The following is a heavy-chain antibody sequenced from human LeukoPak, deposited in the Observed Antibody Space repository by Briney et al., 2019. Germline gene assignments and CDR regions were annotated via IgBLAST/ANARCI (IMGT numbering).Heavy chain of an antibody. J-gene: IGHJ4*02. Sequence: GGSLRLSCAASGFSFKLSAMSWVRQAPGKGLEWVALISGSGSRGSGISGGNTYYADSVKGRFTISRDDSQNTVYLQMNGLRAEDTAIYFCAKGRCGDSSCWYFDSWAKGTRVTVSS. CDR3: AKGRCGDSSCWYFDS. D-gene: IGHD6-13*01. V-gene: IGHV3-23*01. CDR1: GFSFKLSA. CDR2: ISGSGSRGSGISGGNT.